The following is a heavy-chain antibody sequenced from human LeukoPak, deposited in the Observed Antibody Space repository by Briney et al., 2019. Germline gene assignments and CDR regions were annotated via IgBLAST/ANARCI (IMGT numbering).Heavy chain of an antibody. CDR1: GFTFSSFE. CDR2: ISASGSVT. Sequence: GGSLGLSCTASGFTFSSFEMNWVRQAPGKGLEWISYISASGSVTHYADSMEGRFTISRDNAKNSLYLQMNSLRDEDTAVYYCARDGTPRYTTGWVYMDVWGKGTTVTISS. J-gene: IGHJ6*04. D-gene: IGHD6-25*01. CDR3: ARDGTPRYTTGWVYMDV. V-gene: IGHV3-48*03.